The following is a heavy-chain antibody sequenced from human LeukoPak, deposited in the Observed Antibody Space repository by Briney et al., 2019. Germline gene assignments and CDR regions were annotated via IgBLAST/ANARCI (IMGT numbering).Heavy chain of an antibody. J-gene: IGHJ6*03. Sequence: SETLSLTCSVSGASITSSIYYWGWIRQPPWKGLEWIGSISYSGSTYYNPSLKSRVTISVDTSKNQFSLRLRSVAAADTAAYYCATGRRRVVVTAGPNPFYYYFMDVWGKGTTVTVSS. CDR3: ATGRRRVVVTAGPNPFYYYFMDV. CDR1: GASITSSIYY. V-gene: IGHV4-39*01. CDR2: ISYSGST. D-gene: IGHD2-15*01.